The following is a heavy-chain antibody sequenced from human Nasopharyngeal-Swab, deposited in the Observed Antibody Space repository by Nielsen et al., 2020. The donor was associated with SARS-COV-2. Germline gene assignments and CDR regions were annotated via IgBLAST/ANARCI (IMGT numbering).Heavy chain of an antibody. CDR3: ARIDHETGWGAHH. D-gene: IGHD6-19*01. CDR2: INTGNGDT. CDR1: GYSFTSHP. V-gene: IGHV1-3*04. Sequence: ASVKVSCKASGYSFTSHPMNWVRQAPGQGLEWMGWINTGNGDTKYSQQFQGRLTITRDTSATTVYMELSSLRSEDTAVYFCARIDHETGWGAHHWGQGTLVTVSS. J-gene: IGHJ5*02.